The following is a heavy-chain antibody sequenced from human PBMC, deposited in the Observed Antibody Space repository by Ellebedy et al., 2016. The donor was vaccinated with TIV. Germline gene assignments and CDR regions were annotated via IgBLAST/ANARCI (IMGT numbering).Heavy chain of an antibody. V-gene: IGHV4-59*08. D-gene: IGHD5-24*01. Sequence: SETLSLTCTVPGGSLTNYYWSWIRQPPGKGLEWVAYIHHSGHTNYNPSLNSRATISLDTSKSQLSLKLDSMTAADTAIYYCVRMDRLQPAVYWYFALWGRGTLVSVSS. J-gene: IGHJ2*01. CDR2: IHHSGHT. CDR1: GGSLTNYY. CDR3: VRMDRLQPAVYWYFAL.